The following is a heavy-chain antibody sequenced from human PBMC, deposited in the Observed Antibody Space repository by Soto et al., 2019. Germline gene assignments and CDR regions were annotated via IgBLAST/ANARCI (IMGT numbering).Heavy chain of an antibody. CDR2: IYYSGST. Sequence: SETLSLTCTVSGGPISSGGYYWSWIRQHPGKGLEWIGYIYYSGSTYYNPSLKSRVTISVDTSKNQFSLKLSSVTAADTAVYYCARGLDIVATTRNWFDPWGQGTLVTVSS. D-gene: IGHD5-12*01. CDR3: ARGLDIVATTRNWFDP. J-gene: IGHJ5*02. V-gene: IGHV4-31*03. CDR1: GGPISSGGYY.